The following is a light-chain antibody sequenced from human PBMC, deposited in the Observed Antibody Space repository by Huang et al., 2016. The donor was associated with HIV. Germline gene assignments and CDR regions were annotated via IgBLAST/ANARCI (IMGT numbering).Light chain of an antibody. CDR3: QKYNSDPYT. CDR1: QGINDY. Sequence: DIQMTQSPSSLSASVGDGVTITCRARQGINDYLAWYQQKPGKAPQLLIYAASNLQSGVPSRFIGSGSGTDFTLTISNLQPEDVATYYCQKYNSDPYTFGQGTKLEI. J-gene: IGKJ2*01. V-gene: IGKV1-27*01. CDR2: AAS.